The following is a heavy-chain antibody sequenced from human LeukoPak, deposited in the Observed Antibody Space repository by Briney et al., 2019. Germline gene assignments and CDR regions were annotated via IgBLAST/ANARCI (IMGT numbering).Heavy chain of an antibody. CDR3: TREGGFCIDAVCYSYY. V-gene: IGHV4-39*07. Sequence: SETLSLTCTVSGGSISSYYWSWIRQPPGEGLEWIGSIYYTGNTYYNPSLRSRVTISLDTSRNQFSPRLTSVTAADTAVYYCTREGGFCIDAVCYSYYWGQGTLVTVSS. CDR2: IYYTGNT. CDR1: GGSISSYY. D-gene: IGHD2-8*01. J-gene: IGHJ4*02.